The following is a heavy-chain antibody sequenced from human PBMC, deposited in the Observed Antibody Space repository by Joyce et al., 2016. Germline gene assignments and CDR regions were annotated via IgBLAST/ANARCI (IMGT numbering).Heavy chain of an antibody. D-gene: IGHD3-10*01. Sequence: QVHLQESGPGLVKPSQTLSLTCTVSGASINSGGYYWSWLRQLPGKGPEWIGYILNSGSSYFNTALKSRASISLDTSTNQFSLRLTSVTAADTAVYYCARDWGDFGSGQNFYGIDGWGQGTTVTVSS. CDR3: ARDWGDFGSGQNFYGIDG. CDR1: GASINSGGYY. J-gene: IGHJ6*02. CDR2: ILNSGSS. V-gene: IGHV4-31*02.